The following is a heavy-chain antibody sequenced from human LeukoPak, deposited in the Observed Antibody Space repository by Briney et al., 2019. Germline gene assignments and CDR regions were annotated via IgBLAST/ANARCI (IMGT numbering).Heavy chain of an antibody. J-gene: IGHJ3*02. CDR1: GGSISSYY. Sequence: SETLSLTCTVSGGSISSYYWSWIRQPPGKGPEWIGYIYYSGSTNYNPSLKSRVTISVDTSRNQFSLKLSSVTAADTAVYYCARARGNSIAFDIWGQGTMVTVSS. CDR3: ARARGNSIAFDI. V-gene: IGHV4-59*01. D-gene: IGHD4-23*01. CDR2: IYYSGST.